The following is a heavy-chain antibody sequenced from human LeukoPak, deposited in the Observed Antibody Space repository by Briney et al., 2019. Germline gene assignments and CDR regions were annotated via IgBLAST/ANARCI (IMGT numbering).Heavy chain of an antibody. CDR2: ISGSGGST. Sequence: PGGSLRLSCAASGYTFRSYAMSWVRQAPGKGLEWVSAISGSGGSTYYADSVKGRFTISRDNSKNTLYLQMNSLRAEDTAVYYCARGVSMVRGVWFFDYWGQGTLVTVSS. J-gene: IGHJ4*02. CDR1: GYTFRSYA. CDR3: ARGVSMVRGVWFFDY. D-gene: IGHD3-10*01. V-gene: IGHV3-23*01.